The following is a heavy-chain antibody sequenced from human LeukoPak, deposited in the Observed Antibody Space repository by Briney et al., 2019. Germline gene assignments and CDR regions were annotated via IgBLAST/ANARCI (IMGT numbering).Heavy chain of an antibody. CDR3: VGDPGDY. CDR2: IKHDGVEK. J-gene: IGHJ4*02. CDR1: GFSFSTYW. V-gene: IGHV3-7*01. Sequence: GGSLRLSCTASGFSFSTYWMSWVRQAPGKGLEWVAHIKHDGVEKNYVDSVKGRFTISRDNAKNSLYLQMTTLRGEDTAVYYCVGDPGDYWGQGTLVSVSS.